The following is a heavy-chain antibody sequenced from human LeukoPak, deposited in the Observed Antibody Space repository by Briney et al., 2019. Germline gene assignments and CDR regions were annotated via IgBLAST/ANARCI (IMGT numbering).Heavy chain of an antibody. D-gene: IGHD7-27*01. CDR1: GDSVSSNSAA. CDR2: TYYRSKWYN. Sequence: SQTLSLTCAISGDSVSSNSAACNWIRQSPSRGLEWLGRTYYRSKWYNDYAVSVKSRITINPDTSKNQFSLQLNSVPPEDTAVYYCARGTITGERDYYYYGMDVWGQGTTVTVSS. CDR3: ARGTITGERDYYYYGMDV. J-gene: IGHJ6*02. V-gene: IGHV6-1*01.